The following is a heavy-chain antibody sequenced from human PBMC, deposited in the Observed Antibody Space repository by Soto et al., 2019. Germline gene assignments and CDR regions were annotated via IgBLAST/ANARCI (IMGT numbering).Heavy chain of an antibody. J-gene: IGHJ4*02. D-gene: IGHD5-12*01. V-gene: IGHV1-3*01. CDR3: ARGHSGYDYYFDY. CDR1: GYTFTSYA. CDR2: INAGNGNT. Sequence: ASVKVSCKASGYTFTSYAMHWVRQAPGQRLEWMGWINAGNGNTKYSQKLQGRVTMTTDTSTSTAYMELRSLRSDDTAVYYCARGHSGYDYYFDYWGQGTLVTVSS.